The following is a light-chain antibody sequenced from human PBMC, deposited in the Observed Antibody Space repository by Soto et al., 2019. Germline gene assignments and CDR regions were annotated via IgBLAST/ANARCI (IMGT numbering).Light chain of an antibody. Sequence: EIVLTQSPGTLSLSPGARATLSCRAGQSVSSGLAWYQQKPGQAPRLLLYGASTRATGIPVRFSGSGFGTEFTLTISSLQSEDFAVYYCQQYKNWPLFGQGTRLEIK. V-gene: IGKV3-15*01. CDR2: GAS. J-gene: IGKJ5*01. CDR3: QQYKNWPL. CDR1: QSVSSG.